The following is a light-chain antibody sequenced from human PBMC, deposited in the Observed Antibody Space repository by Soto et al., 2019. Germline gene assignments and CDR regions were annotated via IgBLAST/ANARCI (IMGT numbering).Light chain of an antibody. CDR3: QHYNSYSEA. CDR1: QTISSW. J-gene: IGKJ1*01. CDR2: KAS. Sequence: DIQMTQSPSTLSASAGDRVTITCRASQTISSWLALYQQKPGKAPKLLIYKASTLKSGVPSRFSGSGSGTEFTLTISSLQPDDFATYYCQHYNSYSEAFGQGTKVDIK. V-gene: IGKV1-5*03.